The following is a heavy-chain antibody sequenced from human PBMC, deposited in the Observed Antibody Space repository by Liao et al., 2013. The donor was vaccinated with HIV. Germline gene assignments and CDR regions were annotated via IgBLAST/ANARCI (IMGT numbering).Heavy chain of an antibody. CDR3: ARAVWREVTGDRLDAFDI. CDR2: SIPSGST. J-gene: IGHJ3*02. Sequence: QVQLQESGPGLVKPSQTLSLTCTVSGGSISSGSYYWSLGSGSPPGRDWSGLGVSIPSGSTNYNPSLKSRVTISVDTSKNQFSLKLSSVTAADTAVYYCARAVWREVTGDRLDAFDIWGQGDQWSPVSS. CDR1: GGSISSGSYY. D-gene: IGHD7-27*01. V-gene: IGHV4-61*02.